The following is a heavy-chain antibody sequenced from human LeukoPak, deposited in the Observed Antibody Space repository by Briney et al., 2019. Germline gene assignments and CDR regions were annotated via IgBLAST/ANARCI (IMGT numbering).Heavy chain of an antibody. CDR2: IYHSGST. Sequence: SETLSLTCTVSGYSISSGYYWGWIRQPPGKGLERIGSIYHSGSTYYNPSLKSRVTISVDTSKNQFSLKLSSVTAADTAVYYCARDQMLWFGEPPGYWGQGTLVTVSS. D-gene: IGHD3-10*01. CDR3: ARDQMLWFGEPPGY. J-gene: IGHJ4*02. V-gene: IGHV4-38-2*02. CDR1: GYSISSGYY.